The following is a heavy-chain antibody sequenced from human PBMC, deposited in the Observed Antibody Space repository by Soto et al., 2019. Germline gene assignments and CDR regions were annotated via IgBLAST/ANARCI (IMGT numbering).Heavy chain of an antibody. D-gene: IGHD3-10*01. V-gene: IGHV3-7*01. CDR1: GFTFSGYW. CDR2: IKQDGSEE. J-gene: IGHJ6*02. Sequence: EVQLVESGGGLVQPGGSLRLSCVDSGFTFSGYWMSGVRQAPVKGLEWVGNIKQDGSEENYVDSVKGRFTISRDNAKNSMYLQMNSLRAEDTAVYYCARIASSGRGWDVWGQGTTVVVSS. CDR3: ARIASSGRGWDV.